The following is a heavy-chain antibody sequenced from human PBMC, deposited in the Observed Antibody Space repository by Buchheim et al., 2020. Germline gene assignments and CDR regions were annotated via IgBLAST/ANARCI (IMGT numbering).Heavy chain of an antibody. D-gene: IGHD2-21*02. V-gene: IGHV3-30-3*01. Sequence: QVQLVESGGGVVQPGRSLRLSCAASGFTFSSYAMHWVRQAPGKGLEWVAVISYDGSNKYYADSVKGRFTISRDNSKNTLHLQMNSLRAEDTAVYYCARGRPHIVVVTAFDYWGQGTL. J-gene: IGHJ4*02. CDR2: ISYDGSNK. CDR1: GFTFSSYA. CDR3: ARGRPHIVVVTAFDY.